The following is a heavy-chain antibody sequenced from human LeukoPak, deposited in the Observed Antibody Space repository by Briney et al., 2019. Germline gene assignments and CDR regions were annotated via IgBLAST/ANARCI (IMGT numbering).Heavy chain of an antibody. J-gene: IGHJ6*02. CDR2: IKQDGSEK. D-gene: IGHD3-9*01. CDR1: GFTFSSYW. Sequence: GGSLRLSCAASGFTFSSYWMSWVCQAPGKGLEWVANIKQDGSEKYYVDSVKGRFTISRDNAKNSLYLQMNSLRAEDTAVYYCARAKRDILTGYSQGYYYYYGMDVWGQGTTVTVSS. V-gene: IGHV3-7*01. CDR3: ARAKRDILTGYSQGYYYYYGMDV.